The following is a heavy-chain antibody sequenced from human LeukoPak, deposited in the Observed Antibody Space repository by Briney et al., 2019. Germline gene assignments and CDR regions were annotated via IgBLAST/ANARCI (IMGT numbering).Heavy chain of an antibody. CDR2: IYTSGST. J-gene: IGHJ6*03. CDR1: GGSISSGSYY. CDR3: ARVDYYYMDV. V-gene: IGHV4-61*02. Sequence: SETLSLTCTVSGGSISSGSYYWSWIRQPAGKGLEWIGRIYTSGSTNYNPSLKSRVTISVDTSKNQSSLKLSSVTAADTAVYYCARVDYYYMDVWGKGTTVTVSS.